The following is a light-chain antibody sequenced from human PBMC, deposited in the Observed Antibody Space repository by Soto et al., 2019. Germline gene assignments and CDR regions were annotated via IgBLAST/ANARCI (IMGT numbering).Light chain of an antibody. CDR3: SSYTSSSTLATV. Sequence: QSVLTQPASVSGSPGQSITISCTGTSSDVGGYNYVSWYQQHPGKAPKLMIYDVSSRPSGVSNRFSGSKSGNTASLTISGLQAEDEADYYCSSYTSSSTLATVFGTGTKVTVL. J-gene: IGLJ1*01. V-gene: IGLV2-14*01. CDR1: SSDVGGYNY. CDR2: DVS.